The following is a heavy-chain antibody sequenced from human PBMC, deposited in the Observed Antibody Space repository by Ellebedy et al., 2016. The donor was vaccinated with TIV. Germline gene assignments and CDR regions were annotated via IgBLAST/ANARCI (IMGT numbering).Heavy chain of an antibody. J-gene: IGHJ6*02. D-gene: IGHD2/OR15-2a*01. Sequence: GESLKISCAASGFAVSSNYMTWVRQAPGRGLEWVSLIYSDGNTNYADSVGGRFTISRDSSKNTLDLQMNSLRAEDTAVYYCARAGEYCDFPQNCYAMDVWGQGTTVTVS. V-gene: IGHV3-53*01. CDR1: GFAVSSNY. CDR2: IYSDGNT. CDR3: ARAGEYCDFPQNCYAMDV.